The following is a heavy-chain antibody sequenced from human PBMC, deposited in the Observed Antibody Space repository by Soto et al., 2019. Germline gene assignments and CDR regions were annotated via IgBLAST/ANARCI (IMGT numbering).Heavy chain of an antibody. J-gene: IGHJ4*02. V-gene: IGHV1-69*13. Sequence: GASVKVSCKASGGTFSSYAISWVRQAPGQGLEWMGGIIPIFGTANYAQKFQGRVTITADESTSTAYMELSSLRSEDTAVYYCARSETDYGDSSFDYWGQGTLVTVSS. CDR1: GGTFSSYA. D-gene: IGHD4-17*01. CDR3: ARSETDYGDSSFDY. CDR2: IIPIFGTA.